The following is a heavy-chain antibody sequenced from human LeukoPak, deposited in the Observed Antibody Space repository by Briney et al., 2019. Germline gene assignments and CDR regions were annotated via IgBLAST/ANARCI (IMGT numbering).Heavy chain of an antibody. CDR1: GGSISSSSYY. Sequence: PSETLSLTCTVSGGSISSSSYYWGWIRQPPGKGLEWIGSIYYSGSTYYNPSLKSRVTISVDTSKNQFSLKLSSVTAADTAVYYCARGRYYDSSGYYHDAFDIWGQGTMVTVSS. CDR2: IYYSGST. D-gene: IGHD3-22*01. J-gene: IGHJ3*02. V-gene: IGHV4-39*07. CDR3: ARGRYYDSSGYYHDAFDI.